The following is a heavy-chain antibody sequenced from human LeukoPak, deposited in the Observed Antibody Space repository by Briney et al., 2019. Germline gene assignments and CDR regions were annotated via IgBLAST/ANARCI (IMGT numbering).Heavy chain of an antibody. CDR2: ISYDGSNK. V-gene: IGHV3-30*04. CDR1: GFTFSSYA. D-gene: IGHD6-13*01. Sequence: GGSLRLSCAASGFTFSSYAMHWVRRAPGKGLEWVAVISYDGSNKYYADSVKGRFTISRDNSKNTLYLQMNSLRAEDTAVYYCARDPRQQLVLDYWGQGTLVTVSS. J-gene: IGHJ4*02. CDR3: ARDPRQQLVLDY.